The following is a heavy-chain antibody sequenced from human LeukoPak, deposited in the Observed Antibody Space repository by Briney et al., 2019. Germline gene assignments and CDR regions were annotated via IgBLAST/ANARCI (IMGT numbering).Heavy chain of an antibody. CDR3: ARTYSTKSRSVMVRGVIITGWFDP. CDR1: GGSISSSSYY. J-gene: IGHJ5*02. CDR2: INHSGST. V-gene: IGHV4-39*07. D-gene: IGHD3-10*01. Sequence: SETLSLTCTVSGGSISSSSYYWGWIRQPPGKGLEWIGEINHSGSTNYNPSLKSRVTISVDTSKNQFSLKLSSVTAADTAVYYCARTYSTKSRSVMVRGVIITGWFDPWGQGTLVTVPS.